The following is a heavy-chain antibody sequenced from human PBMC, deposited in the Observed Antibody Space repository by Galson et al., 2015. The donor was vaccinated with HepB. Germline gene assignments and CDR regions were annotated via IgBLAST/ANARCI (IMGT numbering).Heavy chain of an antibody. CDR3: AGSHRLTRAFDM. J-gene: IGHJ3*02. D-gene: IGHD3-16*02. CDR2: ISHSGKA. Sequence: LSLTCALSGGSISNIYWWNWVRQPPGKGLEWIAEISHSGKAKYNPSLRGRVIISIDKSKNSFSLTLISVIAADTAVYYCAGSHRLTRAFDMWGQGTLVTVSS. V-gene: IGHV4-4*02. CDR1: GGSISNIYW.